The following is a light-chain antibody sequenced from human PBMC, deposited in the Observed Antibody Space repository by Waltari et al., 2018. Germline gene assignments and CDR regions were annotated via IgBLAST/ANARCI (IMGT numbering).Light chain of an antibody. J-gene: IGLJ1*01. CDR2: GNT. CDR1: SSNIGAGYD. Sequence: QSVLTQPPSVSGAPGQRVTISCTGSSSNIGAGYDVHWYQQLPGTAPKLLIYGNTNRPSGVPNRISASNSGTSASLAITGLQAEDEADYYCQSYDSSLSSSVFGPGTQVTVL. CDR3: QSYDSSLSSSV. V-gene: IGLV1-40*01.